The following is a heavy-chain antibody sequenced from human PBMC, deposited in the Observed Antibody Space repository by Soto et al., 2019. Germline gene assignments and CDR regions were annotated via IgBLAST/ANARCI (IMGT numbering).Heavy chain of an antibody. CDR3: ARAGSIVATKGTLVDY. CDR2: IYYSGST. CDR1: GGSISSGGYY. J-gene: IGHJ4*02. Sequence: QVQLQESGPGLVKPSQTLSLTCTVSGGSISSGGYYWSWIRQHPGKGLEWIGYIYYSGSTYYNPSLKSRVTISVDTSKNQFSLKLSSVTAADTAVYYCARAGSIVATKGTLVDYWGQGTLVTVSS. D-gene: IGHD5-12*01. V-gene: IGHV4-31*03.